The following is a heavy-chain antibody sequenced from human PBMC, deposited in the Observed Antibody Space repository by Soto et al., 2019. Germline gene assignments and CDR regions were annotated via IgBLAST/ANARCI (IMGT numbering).Heavy chain of an antibody. V-gene: IGHV2-70*01. CDR1: GLSPTASGIC. CDR3: VRIAGGGKFDY. D-gene: IGHD2-15*01. Sequence: SVPTLVNPTQTHTLTCTFSGLSPTASGICVSWIRQPPGKALEWLAFIDLDDDKYYSTSLKTRLTIYKDKSKNKVVLTMTNMDPVDTVTYYCVRIAGGGKFDYWGQGNLVTVSS. J-gene: IGHJ4*02. CDR2: IDLDDDK.